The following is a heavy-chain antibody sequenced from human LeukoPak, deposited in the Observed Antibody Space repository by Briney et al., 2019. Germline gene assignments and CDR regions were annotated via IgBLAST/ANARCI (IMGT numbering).Heavy chain of an antibody. D-gene: IGHD2-2*01. CDR3: ARVTLGYCSSTSCYPVYYYYYGMDV. V-gene: IGHV4-34*01. Sequence: GSLRLSCAASGFTFSNAWMSWIRQPPGKGLEWIGEINHSGSTNYNPSLKSRVTISVDTSKNQFSLKLSSVTAADTAVYYCARVTLGYCSSTSCYPVYYYYYGMDVWGQGTTVTVSS. J-gene: IGHJ6*02. CDR2: INHSGST. CDR1: GFTFSNAW.